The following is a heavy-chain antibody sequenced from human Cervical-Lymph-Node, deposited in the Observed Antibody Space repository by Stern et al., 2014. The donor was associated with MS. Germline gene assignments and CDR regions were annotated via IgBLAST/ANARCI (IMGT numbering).Heavy chain of an antibody. CDR3: ARESYGTAYY. D-gene: IGHD1-1*01. CDR2: INSDGSIT. V-gene: IGHV3-74*01. J-gene: IGHJ4*02. CDR1: GFTFSSYW. Sequence: EMQLVESGGGLVQPGGSLRLSCAASGFTFSSYWMHWVRQGPGKGLVWVSSINSDGSITSYADSVKGRFTISRDNAKNTLYLQMNSLRAEDTAVYYCARESYGTAYYWGQGTLVSVSS.